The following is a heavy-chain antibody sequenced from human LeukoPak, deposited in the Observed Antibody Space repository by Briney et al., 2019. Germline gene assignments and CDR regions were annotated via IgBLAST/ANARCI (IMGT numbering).Heavy chain of an antibody. CDR3: ARGRVGDQFRFSLDY. J-gene: IGHJ4*02. D-gene: IGHD3-16*01. Sequence: ASVKVSCKPSGYTFTSNDINWVRQAPGQGLEWMGWMNPTSGNTGYAERFQGRVTMTRDTAISTAYMELSSLRFEDTAVYYCARGRVGDQFRFSLDYWGQGPLVTVSS. CDR1: GYTFTSND. V-gene: IGHV1-8*01. CDR2: MNPTSGNT.